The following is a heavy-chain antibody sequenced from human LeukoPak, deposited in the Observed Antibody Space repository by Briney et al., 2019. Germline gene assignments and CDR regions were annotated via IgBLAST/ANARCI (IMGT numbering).Heavy chain of an antibody. CDR3: ARASGGNSNY. CDR2: IYYSGST. CDR1: GGSLSSFY. J-gene: IGHJ4*02. V-gene: IGHV4-59*01. Sequence: SETLSLTCTISGGSLSSFYWSWIRQPPGKGLEWIGNIYYSGSTNYNPSLNSRVTISVDTSKNQFSLKLSSVTAADTAVYYCARASGGNSNYWGQGTLVTVSS. D-gene: IGHD4-23*01.